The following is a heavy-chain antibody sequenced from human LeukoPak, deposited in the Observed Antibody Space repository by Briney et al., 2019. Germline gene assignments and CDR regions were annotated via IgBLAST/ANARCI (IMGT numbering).Heavy chain of an antibody. CDR1: GGSISSSSYY. CDR2: IYYSGST. D-gene: IGHD3-10*01. Sequence: SETLSLTCTVSGGSISSSSYYWGWIRQPPGKGLEWIGSIYYSGSTYYNPSLKSRVTISVDTSKNQFSLKLSSVTAADTAVYYCARGRGTMVRGVIIRWGQGTLVTVSS. J-gene: IGHJ4*02. V-gene: IGHV4-39*07. CDR3: ARGRGTMVRGVIIR.